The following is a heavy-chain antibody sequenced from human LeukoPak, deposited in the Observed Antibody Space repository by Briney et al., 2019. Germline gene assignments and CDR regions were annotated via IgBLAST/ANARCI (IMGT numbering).Heavy chain of an antibody. CDR1: GFTFSSYA. V-gene: IGHV3-30-3*01. D-gene: IGHD6-25*01. CDR2: ISYDGSNK. J-gene: IGHJ4*02. CDR3: ARESGY. Sequence: GRCLRLSCAASGFTFSSYAMHWVRQAPGKGLEWVAVISYDGSNKYYADSVKGRFTISRDNSKNTLYLQMNSLRAEDTAVYYCARESGYWGQGTLVTVSS.